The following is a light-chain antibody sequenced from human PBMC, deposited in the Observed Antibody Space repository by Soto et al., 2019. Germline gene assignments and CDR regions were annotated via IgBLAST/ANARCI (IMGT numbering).Light chain of an antibody. V-gene: IGKV1-5*03. CDR3: QQWNSYSWT. Sequence: DIQLTQSPSTLSASVGDRVIITCRASQSPSSWLAWYQQKPGKAPKLLTYNASTLKSGVPSRFSGSGSGAEFTLTISSLQPDDFATYYCQQWNSYSWTFGQGTKVEI. CDR1: QSPSSW. CDR2: NAS. J-gene: IGKJ1*01.